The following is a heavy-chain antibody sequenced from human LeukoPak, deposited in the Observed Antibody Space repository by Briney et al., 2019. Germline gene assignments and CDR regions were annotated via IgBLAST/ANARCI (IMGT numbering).Heavy chain of an antibody. Sequence: QPGGSLRLSCAASGFTFSSNGMHWVRQAPGKGLEWVSFIRYDGSNKYYADSVKGRFTISRDNSRNTLYLQMNSLRAEDTAVYYCAKDGPDIWGQGTMVTVPS. CDR2: IRYDGSNK. D-gene: IGHD3/OR15-3a*01. J-gene: IGHJ3*02. CDR3: AKDGPDI. V-gene: IGHV3-30*02. CDR1: GFTFSSNG.